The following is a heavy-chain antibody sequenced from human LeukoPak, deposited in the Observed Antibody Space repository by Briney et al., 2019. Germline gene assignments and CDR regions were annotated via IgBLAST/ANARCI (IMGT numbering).Heavy chain of an antibody. CDR3: ARAGDLPPYYYYMDV. CDR2: ISYDGSDE. D-gene: IGHD4-17*01. V-gene: IGHV3-30*04. CDR1: GFTFSTYA. Sequence: PGGSLRLSCAASGFTFSTYAMHWVRQAPGKGLEWVAVISYDGSDEYYADSVKGRFTISRDNSKNTLYLQMNSLRAEDTAVHYCARAGDLPPYYYYMDVWGKGTTVTVSS. J-gene: IGHJ6*03.